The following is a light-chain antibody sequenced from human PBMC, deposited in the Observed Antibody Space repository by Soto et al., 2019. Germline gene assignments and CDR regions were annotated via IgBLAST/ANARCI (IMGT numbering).Light chain of an antibody. Sequence: EIVLTQSPATLSLSPGERATLSCRASQSVSSYLAWYQQKPGQAPRLLIYDASNRATGIPARFSGSGSGTDFNLTISSLEPADFAVYYCQQRSNWPTFGGGTKVEIK. CDR3: QQRSNWPT. J-gene: IGKJ4*01. CDR1: QSVSSY. CDR2: DAS. V-gene: IGKV3-11*01.